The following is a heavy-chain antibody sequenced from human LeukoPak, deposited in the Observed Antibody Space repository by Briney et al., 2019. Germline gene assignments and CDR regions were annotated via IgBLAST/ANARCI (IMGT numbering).Heavy chain of an antibody. Sequence: PSETLSLTCTVSGGSISSYYWGWIRQPPGKGLEWIGSIYYSGSTYYNPSLKSRVTISVDTSKNQFSLQLNSVTPEDTAVYYCARGGQAVAGRYYYYYMDVWGKGTTVTVSS. CDR1: GGSISSYY. CDR3: ARGGQAVAGRYYYYYMDV. J-gene: IGHJ6*03. V-gene: IGHV4-39*07. D-gene: IGHD6-19*01. CDR2: IYYSGST.